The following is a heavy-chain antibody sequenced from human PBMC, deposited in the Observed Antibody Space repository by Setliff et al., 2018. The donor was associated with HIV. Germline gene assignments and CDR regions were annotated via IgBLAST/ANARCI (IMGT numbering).Heavy chain of an antibody. V-gene: IGHV1-3*01. CDR2: VNAGNGKT. D-gene: IGHD2-21*02. J-gene: IGHJ4*02. CDR1: GYTFASHS. Sequence: ASVKVSCKASGYTFASHSMHWVRQAPGRRFEWMGWVNAGNGKTEYSQKFQDRVIIWRDTSANIAYMDLTSLRSEDTAVYFCVRGIESGAWIIDYWGQGTLVTVSS. CDR3: VRGIESGAWIIDY.